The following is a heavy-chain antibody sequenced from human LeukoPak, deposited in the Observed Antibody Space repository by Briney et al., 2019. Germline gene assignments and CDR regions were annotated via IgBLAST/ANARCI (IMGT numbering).Heavy chain of an antibody. D-gene: IGHD6-6*01. CDR3: AREGTIAARQGGDAFDI. Sequence: ASVKVSCKASGYTFTSYGISWVRQAPGQGLEWMGWISAYNGNTNYAQKLQGRVTMTTDTSTSTAYMELSSLRSEDTAVYYCAREGTIAARQGGDAFDIWGQGTMVTVSS. CDR1: GYTFTSYG. V-gene: IGHV1-18*01. J-gene: IGHJ3*02. CDR2: ISAYNGNT.